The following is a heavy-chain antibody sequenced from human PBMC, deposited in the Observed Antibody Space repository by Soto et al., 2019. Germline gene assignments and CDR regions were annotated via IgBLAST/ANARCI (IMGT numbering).Heavy chain of an antibody. CDR2: INNDGSNT. Sequence: EVQLVESGGGLVQPGGSLRLSCAASGFTFSTYWMHWVRQPPGKGLVWVSRINNDGSNTAYADSVKGRFTISRDNAQSTLYLQMNSLRAEYTAVYYCARDPLIGTTDYGLESWGQGTTLSVSS. V-gene: IGHV3-74*01. J-gene: IGHJ6*02. CDR3: ARDPLIGTTDYGLES. CDR1: GFTFSTYW. D-gene: IGHD1-7*01.